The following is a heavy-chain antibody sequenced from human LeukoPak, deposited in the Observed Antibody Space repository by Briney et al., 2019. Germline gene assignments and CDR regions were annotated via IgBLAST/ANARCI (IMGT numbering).Heavy chain of an antibody. V-gene: IGHV4-39*01. J-gene: IGHJ4*02. CDR3: ARLERSGSYFLQV. Sequence: SETLPLTCTVSGDSISSSRDYWGWIRQPPGKGLEWIGSIYYSGSTDYNPSLKSRVTMSVETSKNQFSLNLSSVTAEGTAVYFCARLERSGSYFLQVWGQGTLVTVSS. CDR2: IYYSGST. D-gene: IGHD3-10*01. CDR1: GDSISSSRDY.